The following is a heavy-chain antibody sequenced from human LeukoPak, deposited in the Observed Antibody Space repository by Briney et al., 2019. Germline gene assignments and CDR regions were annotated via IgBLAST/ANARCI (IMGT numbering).Heavy chain of an antibody. CDR2: IIPILGIA. D-gene: IGHD1-26*01. V-gene: IGHV1-69*04. CDR1: GGTFSSYA. CDR3: AREPLVGALDY. J-gene: IGHJ4*02. Sequence: GASVKVSCKASGGTFSSYAISWVRQAPGQGLEWMGRIIPILGIANYAQKFQGRVTITADKSTSTAYMELNSLRSEDTAVYYCAREPLVGALDYWGQGTLVTVSS.